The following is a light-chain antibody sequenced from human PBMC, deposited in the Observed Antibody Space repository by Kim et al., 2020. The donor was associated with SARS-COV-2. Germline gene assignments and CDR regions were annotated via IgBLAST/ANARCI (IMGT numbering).Light chain of an antibody. Sequence: SGSPGESATLSCRASQYINNHLAWYQHKPGQAPRLLIYDGSSRATGVPDKFSGSGSGTEFTLTISGLQSDDFAVYYCQQAHDWWTFGPGTKVDIK. CDR2: DGS. CDR3: QQAHDWWT. V-gene: IGKV3-15*01. J-gene: IGKJ1*01. CDR1: QYINNH.